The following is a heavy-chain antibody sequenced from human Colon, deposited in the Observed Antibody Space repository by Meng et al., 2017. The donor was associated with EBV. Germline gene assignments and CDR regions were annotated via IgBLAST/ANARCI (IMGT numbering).Heavy chain of an antibody. V-gene: IGHV4-39*01. D-gene: IGHD6-19*01. J-gene: IGHJ5*02. CDR2: IGHSGFT. Sequence: QSQLQESGPGLVKPSEALPLTCSVSGGSISTSGYYWGWIRQPPGQGLEWIGSIGHSGFTYYTPSLKSRVAVSLDTSKSQFSLMLTSVTAADTAVYYCVRSSAWVRTGFDPWGQGTLVTVSS. CDR1: GGSISTSGYY. CDR3: VRSSAWVRTGFDP.